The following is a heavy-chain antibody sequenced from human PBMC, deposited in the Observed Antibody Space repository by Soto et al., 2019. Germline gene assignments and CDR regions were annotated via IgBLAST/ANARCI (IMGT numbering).Heavy chain of an antibody. J-gene: IGHJ5*02. CDR1: GGSISSYY. CDR2: IYYSGST. V-gene: IGHV4-59*01. CDR3: ARDEGWFDP. Sequence: QVQLQESGPGLVKPSETLSLTCTVSGGSISSYYWSWIRQPPGKGLEWIGYIYYSGSTNYNPPLKSRVAMSVDTSKNQCSLKLSSVTAADTAVYYCARDEGWFDPWGQGTLVTVSS.